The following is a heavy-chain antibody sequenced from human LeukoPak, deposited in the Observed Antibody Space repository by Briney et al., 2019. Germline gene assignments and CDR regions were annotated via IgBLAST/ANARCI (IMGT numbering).Heavy chain of an antibody. D-gene: IGHD2-15*01. CDR1: GYTFTSYG. Sequence: EASVKVSCKASGYTFTSYGISWVRQAPGQGLEWMGWISAYNGNTNYAQKLQGRVTMTTDTSTSTAYMELRSLRSDDTAVYYCARLYCSGGSCYPAPDYWGQGTLVTVSS. J-gene: IGHJ4*02. V-gene: IGHV1-18*01. CDR2: ISAYNGNT. CDR3: ARLYCSGGSCYPAPDY.